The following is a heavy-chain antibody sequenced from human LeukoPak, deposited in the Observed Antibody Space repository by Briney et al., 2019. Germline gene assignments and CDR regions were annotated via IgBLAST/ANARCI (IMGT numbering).Heavy chain of an antibody. J-gene: IGHJ4*02. V-gene: IGHV4-59*08. Sequence: PSETLSLTCSVFGLSFNNNYWSWIRQPPGKGLEWIGHIHYSGSTTYNPSLKSRVTISQDTSRNQFSLKLSSVTAADTAVYYCVRRYSDIVTGYLYYFDYWGRGTLVTVSS. CDR2: IHYSGST. CDR3: VRRYSDIVTGYLYYFDY. D-gene: IGHD3-9*01. CDR1: GLSFNNNY.